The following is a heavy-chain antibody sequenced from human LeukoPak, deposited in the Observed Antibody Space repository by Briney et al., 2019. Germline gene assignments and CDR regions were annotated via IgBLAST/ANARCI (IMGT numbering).Heavy chain of an antibody. CDR1: GYTFTSYG. J-gene: IGHJ6*02. CDR2: ISAYNGNT. D-gene: IGHD3-9*01. V-gene: IGHV1-18*01. Sequence: GASVKVSCKASGYTFTSYGISWVRQAPGQGLERMGWISAYNGNTNYAQKLQGRVTMTTDTSTSTAYMELRSLRSDDTAVYYCARDVPPKLRYFDWLRVACMDVWGQGTTVTVSS. CDR3: ARDVPPKLRYFDWLRVACMDV.